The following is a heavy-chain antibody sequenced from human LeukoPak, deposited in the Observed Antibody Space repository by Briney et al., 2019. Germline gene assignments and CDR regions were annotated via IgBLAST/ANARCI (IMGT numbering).Heavy chain of an antibody. Sequence: QAGGSLRLSCAASGLTVSSNYMSLVRQAPGRGLEWVSIIYSGGSAYYADSVKGRFTISRDNSKNTLYLQMNSLRAEDTAVYYCAKDRLRIAARPGGWYMDVWGKGTTVTVSS. CDR1: GLTVSSNY. D-gene: IGHD6-6*01. J-gene: IGHJ6*03. CDR2: IYSGGSA. V-gene: IGHV3-53*05. CDR3: AKDRLRIAARPGGWYMDV.